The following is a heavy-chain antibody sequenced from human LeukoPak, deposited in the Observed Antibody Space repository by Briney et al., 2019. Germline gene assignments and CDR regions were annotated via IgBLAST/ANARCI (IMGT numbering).Heavy chain of an antibody. J-gene: IGHJ4*02. D-gene: IGHD2-21*02. V-gene: IGHV3-23*01. Sequence: RGSLRLSCAASGFTFSSYAMSWVRQAPGKGLEWVSSITGSGGSTYYADSVKGRFTISRDNSKNTLYLQMNSLRAEDTAVYYCATLPVVTSTYYFDYWGQGTLVTVSS. CDR2: ITGSGGST. CDR3: ATLPVVTSTYYFDY. CDR1: GFTFSSYA.